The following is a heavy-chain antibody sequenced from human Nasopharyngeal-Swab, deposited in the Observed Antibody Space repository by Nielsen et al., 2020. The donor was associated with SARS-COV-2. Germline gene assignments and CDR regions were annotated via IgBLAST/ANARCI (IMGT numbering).Heavy chain of an antibody. CDR3: TAVVTAL. D-gene: IGHD2-21*02. Sequence: GESLKISCTASGFTLGDYTMSWVRQAPGKGPEWVGFIRSKAYAGTTEYAASVKGRFTISRDDSKSIAYLQMNSLNTEDTAVYYCTAVVTALWGQGTLVTVSS. J-gene: IGHJ4*02. CDR2: IRSKAYAGTT. CDR1: GFTLGDYT. V-gene: IGHV3-49*04.